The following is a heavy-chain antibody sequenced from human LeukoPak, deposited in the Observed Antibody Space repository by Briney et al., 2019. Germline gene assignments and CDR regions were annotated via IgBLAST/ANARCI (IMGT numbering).Heavy chain of an antibody. CDR3: LSQLWRDIDY. D-gene: IGHD5-18*01. CDR1: GYTFTSYG. Sequence: ASVKVSCKASGYTFTSYGISWVRQAPGQGLEWMGWISAYNGNTNYAQKLQGRVTMTTDASTSTAYMELSSLRSEDTAVYYCLSQLWRDIDYWGQGTLVTVSS. J-gene: IGHJ4*02. CDR2: ISAYNGNT. V-gene: IGHV1-18*01.